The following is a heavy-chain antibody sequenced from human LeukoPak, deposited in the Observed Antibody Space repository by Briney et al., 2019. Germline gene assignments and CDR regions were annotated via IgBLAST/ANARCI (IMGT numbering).Heavy chain of an antibody. V-gene: IGHV1-2*02. D-gene: IGHD3-10*01. CDR2: INPNSGGT. Sequence: ASVKVSCKASGYTFTGYYMHWVRQAPGQGLEWMGWINPNSGGTNYAQKFQGRVTMTRDTSISTAYMELSRLRSDDTAVYYCARDGSGSQDYYYYYMDVWGKETTVTVSS. J-gene: IGHJ6*03. CDR1: GYTFTGYY. CDR3: ARDGSGSQDYYYYYMDV.